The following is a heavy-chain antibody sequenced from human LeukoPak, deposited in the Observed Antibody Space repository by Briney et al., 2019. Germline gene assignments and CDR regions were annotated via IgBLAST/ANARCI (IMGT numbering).Heavy chain of an antibody. CDR1: GFTFSDYY. CDR3: ARVQPHYYDSSGYPPDY. D-gene: IGHD3-22*01. J-gene: IGHJ4*02. Sequence: GGSLRLSCAASGFTFSDYYISWIRQAPGKGLEWVSYISSSGSTIYYADSVKGRFTISRDNAKNSLYLQMNSLRAEDTAVYYCARVQPHYYDSSGYPPDYWGQGTLVTVSS. V-gene: IGHV3-11*01. CDR2: ISSSGSTI.